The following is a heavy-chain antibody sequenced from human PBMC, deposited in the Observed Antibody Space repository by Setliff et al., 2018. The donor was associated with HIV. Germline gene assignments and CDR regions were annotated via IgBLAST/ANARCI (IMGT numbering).Heavy chain of an antibody. J-gene: IGHJ6*03. D-gene: IGHD3-10*01. CDR2: IYYSGST. CDR1: GGSISGHY. Sequence: SETLSLTCTVSGGSISGHYWSWIRQPPGKGLEWIGYIYYSGSTNYIPSLKSRVTISVDTSKNQFSLKLSSVTAADTAVYYCARGGIGDYYYYYMDVWGKGTTVTVSS. V-gene: IGHV4-59*11. CDR3: ARGGIGDYYYYYMDV.